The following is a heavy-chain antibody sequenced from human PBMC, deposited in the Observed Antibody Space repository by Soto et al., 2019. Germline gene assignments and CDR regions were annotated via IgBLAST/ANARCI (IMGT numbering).Heavy chain of an antibody. CDR2: IYYSGST. Sequence: TLSLTCTVSGGSISSSSYYWGWIRQPPGKGLEWIGSIYYSGSTYYNPSLKSRVTISVDTSKNQFSLKLSSVTAADTAVYYCARTTLSYSSSWSPIRTFDYWGQGTLVTVSS. D-gene: IGHD6-13*01. V-gene: IGHV4-39*01. CDR3: ARTTLSYSSSWSPIRTFDY. J-gene: IGHJ4*02. CDR1: GGSISSSSYY.